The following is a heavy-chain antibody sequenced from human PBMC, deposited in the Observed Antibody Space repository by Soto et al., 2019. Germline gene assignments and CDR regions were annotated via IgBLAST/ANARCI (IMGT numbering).Heavy chain of an antibody. CDR3: ASRGDVDAFDI. Sequence: ASVKVSCKASGYTFTPYAMHWVRQAPGQRLEWMGWISPDNGNRKYSQKFQGRVTITRDTSASTVYMELSSLRSEDTAVYYCASRGDVDAFDIWGQGTMVTVSS. D-gene: IGHD3-10*01. CDR2: ISPDNGNR. J-gene: IGHJ3*02. CDR1: GYTFTPYA. V-gene: IGHV1-3*01.